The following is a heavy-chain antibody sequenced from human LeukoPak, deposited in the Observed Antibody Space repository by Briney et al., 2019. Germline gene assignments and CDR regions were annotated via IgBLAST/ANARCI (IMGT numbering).Heavy chain of an antibody. V-gene: IGHV3-21*01. J-gene: IGHJ4*02. CDR1: GFTFSSYS. CDR2: ISSSSSYI. CDR3: ASGGTYGDYGATDY. D-gene: IGHD4-17*01. Sequence: PGGSLRLSCAASGFTFSSYSMNWVRQAPGKGLEWVSSISSSSSYIYYADSVKGRFTISRDNAKNSLYLQMNSLRAEDTAVYYCASGGTYGDYGATDYWGQGTLVTVSS.